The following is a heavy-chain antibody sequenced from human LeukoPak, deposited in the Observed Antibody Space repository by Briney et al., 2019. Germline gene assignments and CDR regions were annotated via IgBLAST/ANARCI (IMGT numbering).Heavy chain of an antibody. Sequence: GASVKVSCKASGGTFSSYAISWVRQAPGQGLEWMGRIIPILGIANYAQKFQGRVTITADKSTSTAYMELSSLRSEDTAVYYCARGSSSWEGDFDYWGQGTLVTVSS. CDR3: ARGSSSWEGDFDY. D-gene: IGHD6-13*01. J-gene: IGHJ4*02. CDR1: GGTFSSYA. V-gene: IGHV1-69*04. CDR2: IIPILGIA.